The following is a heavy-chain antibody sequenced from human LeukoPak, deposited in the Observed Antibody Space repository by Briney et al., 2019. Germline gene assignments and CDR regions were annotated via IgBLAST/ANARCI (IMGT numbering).Heavy chain of an antibody. D-gene: IGHD5-18*01. CDR3: ARRYFTAMADYGMDI. Sequence: GESLKISCKGSGYSFTGYWIVWVRQMPGKGREWMGIIYLVDSDTSYSPSLQGQVTISADKCISTAYLQWSSLKASDIAMYYCARRYFTAMADYGMDIWGQGTTVTVSS. CDR2: IYLVDSDT. V-gene: IGHV5-51*01. J-gene: IGHJ6*02. CDR1: GYSFTGYW.